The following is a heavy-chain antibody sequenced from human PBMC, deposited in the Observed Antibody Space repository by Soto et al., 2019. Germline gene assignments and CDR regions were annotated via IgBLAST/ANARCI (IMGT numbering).Heavy chain of an antibody. D-gene: IGHD3-22*01. CDR3: AREEYESSSRNSGVDY. CDR2: ISFDGANK. CDR1: GFTFRNSA. V-gene: IGHV3-30-3*01. J-gene: IGHJ4*02. Sequence: QVQLVESGGGVVQPGMSLRLSCAVSGFTFRNSAMHWVRQAPGTGMEWMAVISFDGANKFYADSVKGRFTISRDDSKNSMDLEMNSLRAEDTAVYYCAREEYESSSRNSGVDYWGQGTLVTVSS.